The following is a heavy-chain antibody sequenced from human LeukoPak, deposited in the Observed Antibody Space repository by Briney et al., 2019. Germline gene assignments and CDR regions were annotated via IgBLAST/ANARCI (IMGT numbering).Heavy chain of an antibody. V-gene: IGHV3-7*01. D-gene: IGHD2/OR15-2a*01. CDR1: GFTLKRYW. CDR2: INQEASRT. J-gene: IGHJ4*02. Sequence: PGGSLRLSCAASGFTLKRYWKSWARQPTGKGLEWCGHINQEASRTDHADSVKGRFTISRDNSSNLLYLHMSSLRAEDTAVYYCAKYLSRAFDSWGQGILVSVSS. CDR3: AKYLSRAFDS.